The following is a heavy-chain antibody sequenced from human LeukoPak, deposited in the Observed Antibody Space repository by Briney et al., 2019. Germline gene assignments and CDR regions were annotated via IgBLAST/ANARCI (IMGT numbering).Heavy chain of an antibody. CDR1: GYSISSGYY. J-gene: IGHJ5*02. Sequence: SETLSLTCAVSGYSISSGYYWGRIRQPPGKGLEWIGSIYHSGNTYYNPSLKSRVTLSLDTSNNQFSLKLSSVTAADTAVYYCARSGVLYWIQTWGQGALVSVPS. CDR3: ARSGVLYWIQT. CDR2: IYHSGNT. D-gene: IGHD2-15*01. V-gene: IGHV4-38-2*01.